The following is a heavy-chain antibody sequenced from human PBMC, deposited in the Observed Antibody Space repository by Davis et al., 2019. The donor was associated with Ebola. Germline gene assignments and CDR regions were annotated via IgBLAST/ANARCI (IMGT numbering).Heavy chain of an antibody. CDR1: GFTFSGSA. CDR2: IRSKANSYAT. V-gene: IGHV3-73*01. D-gene: IGHD3-10*01. J-gene: IGHJ2*01. Sequence: GGSLRLSCAASGFTFSGSAMHWVRQASGKGLEWVGRIRSKANSYATAYAASVKGRFTISRDNSNNLLYLQMNSLRAEDTAVYYCARGTMVQGVISYWYFDLWGRGTLVTVSS. CDR3: ARGTMVQGVISYWYFDL.